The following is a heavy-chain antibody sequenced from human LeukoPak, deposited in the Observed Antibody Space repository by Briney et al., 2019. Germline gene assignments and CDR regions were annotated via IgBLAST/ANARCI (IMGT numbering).Heavy chain of an antibody. V-gene: IGHV3-30*03. J-gene: IGHJ4*02. D-gene: IGHD5-12*01. CDR2: ISYDGSNK. CDR3: ARAYSGYDPWGPMCDY. Sequence: GGSLRLSCAASGFTFSSYGMHWVRQAPGKGLEWVAVISYDGSNKYYADSVKGRFTISRDNSKNTLYLQMNSLRAEDTAVYYCARAYSGYDPWGPMCDYWGQGTLVTVSS. CDR1: GFTFSSYG.